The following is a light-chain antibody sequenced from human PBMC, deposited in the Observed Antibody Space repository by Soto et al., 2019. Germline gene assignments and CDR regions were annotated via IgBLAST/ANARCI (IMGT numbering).Light chain of an antibody. CDR3: LQDHDYPLT. V-gene: IGKV1-6*01. Sequence: AIQMTQSPSSLSASVGDRVTITCRASQGIGNDLGWYQQKPGKAPKILIYGASSLQSGVPSRFSASGSGTDFTLTISSLQPEDFATYYCLQDHDYPLTFGQGTKVEIK. J-gene: IGKJ1*01. CDR1: QGIGND. CDR2: GAS.